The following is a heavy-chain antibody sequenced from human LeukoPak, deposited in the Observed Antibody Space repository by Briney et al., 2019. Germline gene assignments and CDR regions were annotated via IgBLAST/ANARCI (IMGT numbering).Heavy chain of an antibody. J-gene: IGHJ4*02. CDR2: IIPIFGTA. Sequence: SVKVSCKASGGTFSSYAISWVRQAPGQGLEWMGGIIPIFGTANYAQKFQGRVTITADKSTSTAYMELSSLRSEDTAVYYCARDERWADYYGSGSYSFDYWGQGTLVTVSS. CDR1: GGTFSSYA. D-gene: IGHD3-10*01. CDR3: ARDERWADYYGSGSYSFDY. V-gene: IGHV1-69*06.